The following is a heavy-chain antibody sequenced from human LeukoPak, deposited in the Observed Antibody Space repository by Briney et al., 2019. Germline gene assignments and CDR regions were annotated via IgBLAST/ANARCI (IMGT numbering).Heavy chain of an antibody. J-gene: IGHJ2*01. CDR2: IYPGETDT. CDR1: GYSFTNYW. Sequence: GESLKISCKGSGYSFTNYWIGWVRQMPGKGLEWMGIIYPGETDTRYSPSFQGQVTISADKSINTAYLQWSSLKASDTAMYYCARRVVNNRNWYFDLWGRGTLVTVSS. D-gene: IGHD4-23*01. V-gene: IGHV5-51*01. CDR3: ARRVVNNRNWYFDL.